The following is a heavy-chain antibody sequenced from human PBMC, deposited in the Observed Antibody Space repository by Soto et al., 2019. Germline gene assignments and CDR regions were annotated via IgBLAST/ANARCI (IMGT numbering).Heavy chain of an antibody. J-gene: IGHJ6*02. CDR2: INPNSGGT. CDR3: AREVGLGYCTNGVCYHNRYGMDV. Sequence: ASVKVSCKASGYTFTGYYMHWVRQAPGQGLEWMGWINPNSGGTNYAQKFQGWVTMTRDTSISTAYMELSRLRSDDTAVYYCAREVGLGYCTNGVCYHNRYGMDVWGQGTTVTVSS. D-gene: IGHD2-8*01. V-gene: IGHV1-2*04. CDR1: GYTFTGYY.